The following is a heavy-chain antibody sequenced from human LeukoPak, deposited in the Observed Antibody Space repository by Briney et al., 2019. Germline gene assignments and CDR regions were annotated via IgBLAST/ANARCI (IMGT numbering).Heavy chain of an antibody. J-gene: IGHJ5*02. CDR3: ARIAAQNWFDP. CDR1: GGTFSTFSSYA. V-gene: IGHV1-69*13. CDR2: IIPIFGTA. D-gene: IGHD6-13*01. Sequence: ASVKVSCKASGGTFSTFSSYAISWVRQAPEQGLEWMGGIIPIFGTANYAQKFQGRVTITADESTSTAYMELSRLRSDDTAVYYCARIAAQNWFDPWGQGTLVTVSS.